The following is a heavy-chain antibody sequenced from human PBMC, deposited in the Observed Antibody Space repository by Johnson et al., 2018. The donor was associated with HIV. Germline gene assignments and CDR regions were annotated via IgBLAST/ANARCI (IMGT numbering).Heavy chain of an antibody. D-gene: IGHD2-2*01. CDR1: GFTFSSYA. V-gene: IGHV3-23*04. CDR2: ISGSGGST. CDR3: AKVAVLVGDGPTGNAFDI. J-gene: IGHJ3*02. Sequence: QLVESGGGLVQPGGSLRLSCAASGFTFSSYAMSWVRQAPGKGLEWVSAISGSGGSTYYADSVKGRFTISRDNSKETLYLQMNSLRAEDTAVYYCAKVAVLVGDGPTGNAFDIWGQGTMVTVSS.